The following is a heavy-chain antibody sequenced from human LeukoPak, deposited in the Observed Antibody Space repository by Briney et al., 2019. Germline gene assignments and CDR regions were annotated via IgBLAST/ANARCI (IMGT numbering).Heavy chain of an antibody. Sequence: GGSLRLSCAASGFTFSSYWMHWVRQAPGKGLVWVSRINSDGSSTSYADSVKGRFTISRDNAKNTLYLQMNSLRAEDTAVYYCARLTRGYYYGMDVWGQGTTVTVSS. CDR2: INSDGSST. CDR1: GFTFSSYW. V-gene: IGHV3-74*01. D-gene: IGHD1-26*01. J-gene: IGHJ6*02. CDR3: ARLTRGYYYGMDV.